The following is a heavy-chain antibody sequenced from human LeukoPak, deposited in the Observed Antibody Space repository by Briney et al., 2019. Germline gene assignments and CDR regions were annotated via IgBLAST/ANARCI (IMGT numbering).Heavy chain of an antibody. J-gene: IGHJ4*02. CDR1: GYTFTSYG. CDR3: ARAVRGTTQAPFDY. CDR2: ISAYNGNT. V-gene: IGHV1-18*01. Sequence: ASVKVSCKASGYTFTSYGISWVRQAPGQGLEWMGWISAYNGNTNYAQKFQGRVTMTRDTSISTAYMELSRLRSDDTAVYYCARAVRGTTQAPFDYWGQGTLATVSS. D-gene: IGHD3-10*01.